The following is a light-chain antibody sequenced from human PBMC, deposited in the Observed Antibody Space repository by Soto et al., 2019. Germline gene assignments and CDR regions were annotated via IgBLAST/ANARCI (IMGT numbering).Light chain of an antibody. J-gene: IGLJ2*01. V-gene: IGLV2-8*01. CDR1: SSDVGGYNY. CDR2: EVS. CDR3: QVWDRSSDVV. Sequence: QSVLTQPPSASGSPGQSVTISCTGTSSDVGGYNYVSWYQQHPGKAPKLMIYEVSKRPSGVPDRFSGSKSGNTASLTVSGLQAEDEADYYCQVWDRSSDVVFGGGTKLTVL.